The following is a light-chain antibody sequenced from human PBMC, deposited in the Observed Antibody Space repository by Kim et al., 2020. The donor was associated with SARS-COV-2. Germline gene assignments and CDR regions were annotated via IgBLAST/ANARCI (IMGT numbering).Light chain of an antibody. V-gene: IGLV3-1*01. J-gene: IGLJ1*01. CDR3: QAWDSSSYV. CDR2: QDS. CDR1: KLGDKY. Sequence: YELTQPPSVSESPGQTASITCSGDKLGDKYACWYQQKPGQSPVLVIYQDSKRPSGIPERFSGSNSGNTATLTISGTQAMDEADYYCQAWDSSSYVFGTGTKVTVL.